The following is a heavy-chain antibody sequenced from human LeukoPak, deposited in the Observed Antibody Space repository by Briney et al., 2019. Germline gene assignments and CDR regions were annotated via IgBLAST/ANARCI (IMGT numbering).Heavy chain of an antibody. CDR2: INHSGST. D-gene: IGHD3-3*01. V-gene: IGHV4-34*01. CDR1: GGSFSGYY. CDR3: ARGQYYDFWSGRLSHPRAPFDP. Sequence: PSETLSLTCAVYGGSFSGYYWSWIRQPPGKGLEWIGEINHSGSTNYNPSLKSRVTISVDTSKNQFSLKLSSVTAADTAVYYCARGQYYDFWSGRLSHPRAPFDPWGQGTLITVSS. J-gene: IGHJ5*02.